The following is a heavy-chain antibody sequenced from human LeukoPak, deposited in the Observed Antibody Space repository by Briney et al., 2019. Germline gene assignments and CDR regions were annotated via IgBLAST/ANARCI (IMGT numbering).Heavy chain of an antibody. CDR2: IKSSNT. J-gene: IGHJ4*02. CDR1: GGSISSDRFY. V-gene: IGHV4-61*02. Sequence: PSETLSLTCTVSGGSISSDRFYWTWVRQPAGKGLEWIGRIKSSNTNYNPSLKSRVSISLDTSTNQFSLKLSSLTAADTAVYYCERVPDWTYVPDYWGQGTLVTVSS. D-gene: IGHD3-16*01. CDR3: ERVPDWTYVPDY.